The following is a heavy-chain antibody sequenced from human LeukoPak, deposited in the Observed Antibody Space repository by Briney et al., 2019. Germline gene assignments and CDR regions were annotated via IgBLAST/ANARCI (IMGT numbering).Heavy chain of an antibody. D-gene: IGHD4-17*01. CDR2: INPNSGGT. CDR3: ATTVTTLNGMDV. J-gene: IGHJ6*02. Sequence: ASVKVSCKASGYTFTDYYMHWVRQAPGQGFEWMGRINPNSGGTNNAQKFQGRVTMTRDTSVSTAHMELSRLTSDDTAVYYCATTVTTLNGMDVWGQGTTVTVSS. V-gene: IGHV1-2*06. CDR1: GYTFTDYY.